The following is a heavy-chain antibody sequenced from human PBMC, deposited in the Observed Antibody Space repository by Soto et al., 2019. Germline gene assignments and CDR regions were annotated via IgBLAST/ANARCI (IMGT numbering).Heavy chain of an antibody. CDR3: ARQGYCSGGSCYYFDY. V-gene: IGHV1-69*13. J-gene: IGHJ4*02. CDR1: GGTFSSYA. Sequence: ASVKVSCKASGGTFSSYAISWVRQAPGQGLEWMGGIIPIFGTANYAQKFQGRVTITADESTSTAYMELSSLRSEDTAVYYCARQGYCSGGSCYYFDYWGQGTLVTVSS. D-gene: IGHD2-15*01. CDR2: IIPIFGTA.